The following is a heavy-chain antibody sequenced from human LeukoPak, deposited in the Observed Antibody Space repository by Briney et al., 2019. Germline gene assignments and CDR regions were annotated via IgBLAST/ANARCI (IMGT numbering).Heavy chain of an antibody. Sequence: ASVKVSCKASGYTFTGYYMHWVRQAPGQGLEWMGWINPNSGGTNYAQKSQGRVTMTRDTSISTAYMELSRLRSDDTAVYYCARFDSSGYLGIDYWGQGTLVTVSS. D-gene: IGHD3-22*01. CDR1: GYTFTGYY. J-gene: IGHJ4*02. V-gene: IGHV1-2*02. CDR3: ARFDSSGYLGIDY. CDR2: INPNSGGT.